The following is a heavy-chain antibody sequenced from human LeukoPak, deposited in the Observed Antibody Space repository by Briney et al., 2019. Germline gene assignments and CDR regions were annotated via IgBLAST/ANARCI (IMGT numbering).Heavy chain of an antibody. CDR3: AILRANWNYGPAFDI. CDR2: ISYDGSNK. Sequence: PGGSLRLSCAASGFTFSSYGMHWVRQAPGKGLEWVAVISYDGSNKYYADSVKGRFTISRDNSKNTLYLQMNSLRAEDTAVYYCAILRANWNYGPAFDIWGQGTMVTVSS. V-gene: IGHV3-30*03. D-gene: IGHD1-7*01. J-gene: IGHJ3*02. CDR1: GFTFSSYG.